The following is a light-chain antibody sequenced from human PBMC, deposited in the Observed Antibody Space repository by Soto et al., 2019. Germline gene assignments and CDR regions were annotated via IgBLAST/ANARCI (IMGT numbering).Light chain of an antibody. V-gene: IGKV3-20*01. CDR1: QGVSSSY. CDR2: GAS. J-gene: IGKJ2*01. CDR3: RQYGSSPMYT. Sequence: EIVLTQSPGTLSLSPGERATLSCRASQGVSSSYLAWYQQKPGQAPRLLIYGASGRATGIPDRFSGSGSGTDFTLTISRREPEDFAVYYCRQYGSSPMYTFGQGTKLEIK.